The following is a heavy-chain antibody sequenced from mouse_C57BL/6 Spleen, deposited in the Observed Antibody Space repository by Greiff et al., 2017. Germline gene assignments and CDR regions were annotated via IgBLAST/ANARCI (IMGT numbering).Heavy chain of an antibody. Sequence: VQLQQSGAELVRPGTSVKLSCKASGYTFTSYWMHWVKQRPGQGLEWIGVIDPSDSYTNYNQKFKGKATFTVDTSSSTAYMQLRSLTSEDSAVYSSARGDSNMDYWGQGTSVTVSS. J-gene: IGHJ4*01. CDR1: GYTFTSYW. V-gene: IGHV1-59*01. CDR3: ARGDSNMDY. CDR2: IDPSDSYT. D-gene: IGHD2-5*01.